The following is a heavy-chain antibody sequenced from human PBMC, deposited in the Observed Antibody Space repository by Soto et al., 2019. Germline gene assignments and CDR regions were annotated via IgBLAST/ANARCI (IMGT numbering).Heavy chain of an antibody. CDR2: ISGSGGST. Sequence: GGSLRLSCAASGFTFSSYAMSWVRQAPGKGLEWVSAISGSGGSTYYADSVKGRFTISRDNSKNTLYLQMNSLRAEDTAVYYCAKDPKGVLWFGGAHNYWGQGTLVTVSS. CDR3: AKDPKGVLWFGGAHNY. V-gene: IGHV3-23*01. D-gene: IGHD3-10*01. CDR1: GFTFSSYA. J-gene: IGHJ4*02.